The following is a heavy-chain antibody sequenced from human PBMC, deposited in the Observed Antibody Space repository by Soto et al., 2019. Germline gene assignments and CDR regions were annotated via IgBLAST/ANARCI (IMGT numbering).Heavy chain of an antibody. CDR3: AGSYCSGGSCYRGAAWFDP. V-gene: IGHV4-4*07. CDR1: GGSISSYY. Sequence: PSLTCTVSGGSISSYYWSWIRQPAGKGLEWIGRIYTSGSTNYNPSLKSRVTMSVDTSKNQFSLKLSSVTAADTAVYYCAGSYCSGGSCYRGAAWFDPWGQGTLVTVSS. D-gene: IGHD2-15*01. J-gene: IGHJ5*02. CDR2: IYTSGST.